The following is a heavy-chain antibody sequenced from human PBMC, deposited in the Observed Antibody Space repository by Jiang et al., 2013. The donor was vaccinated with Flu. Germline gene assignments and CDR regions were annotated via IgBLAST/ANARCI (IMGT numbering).Heavy chain of an antibody. Sequence: LLKPSETLSLTCAVSGYTISSDYYWNWIRQPPGKGLEWIGSIYRSGTTYYNPSLKSRVTISRDTSKNQFFLQLSSVTAADTAVYYCARDPAGATTDYWGQGILVTV. J-gene: IGHJ4*02. CDR3: ARDPAGATTDY. V-gene: IGHV4-38-2*02. CDR1: GYTISSDYY. D-gene: IGHD1-26*01. CDR2: IYRSGTT.